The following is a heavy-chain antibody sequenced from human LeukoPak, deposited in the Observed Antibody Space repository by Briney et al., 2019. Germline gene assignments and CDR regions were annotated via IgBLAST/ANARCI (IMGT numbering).Heavy chain of an antibody. Sequence: GGSLRLSCAASGFTFSSYSMNWVRQAPGKGLEWVSSISSSSSYIYYADSVKGRFTISRDNAKNSLYLQMNSLRAEDTAVYYCARDWGWNSNYYYYGMDVWGRGTTVTVSS. J-gene: IGHJ6*02. CDR1: GFTFSSYS. CDR3: ARDWGWNSNYYYYGMDV. CDR2: ISSSSSYI. D-gene: IGHD1-7*01. V-gene: IGHV3-21*01.